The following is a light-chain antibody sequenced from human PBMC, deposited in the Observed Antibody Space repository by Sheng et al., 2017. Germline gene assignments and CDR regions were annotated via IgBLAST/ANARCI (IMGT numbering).Light chain of an antibody. CDR3: CSYAGSSTYV. Sequence: QSALTQPASVSGSLGQSITIPCTGTSSDVGSYNLVSWYQEHPGKAPKLMIYEGSKRPSGVSNRFSGSKSGNTASLTISGLQAEDEADYYCCSYAGSSTYVFGTGTKVTVL. CDR1: SSDVGSYNL. J-gene: IGLJ1*01. V-gene: IGLV2-23*01. CDR2: EGS.